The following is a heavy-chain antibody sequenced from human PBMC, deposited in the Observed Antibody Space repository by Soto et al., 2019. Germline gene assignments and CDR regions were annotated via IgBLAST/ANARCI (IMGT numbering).Heavy chain of an antibody. J-gene: IGHJ2*01. CDR1: GFTFSSYG. CDR2: ISYDGSNK. D-gene: IGHD3-10*02. Sequence: QVQLVESGGGVVQPGRSLRLSCAASGFTFSSYGMHWVRQAPGKGLEWVAVISYDGSNKYYADSVKGRFTISRDNSKNTLYLQMNSLRAEDMAVYYCAKCSGSYNWYFDLWGRGTLVTVSS. CDR3: AKCSGSYNWYFDL. V-gene: IGHV3-30*18.